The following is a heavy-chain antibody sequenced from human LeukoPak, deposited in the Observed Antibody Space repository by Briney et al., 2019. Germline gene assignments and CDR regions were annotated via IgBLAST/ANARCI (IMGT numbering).Heavy chain of an antibody. CDR3: ARTTMVRGTYYMDV. Sequence: SETLSLTCTVSGGSISSYYWSWIRQPLGKGLEWIGYIYYSGYTNYNPSLKSRVTISVDTSKNQFSLKLSSVTAADTAVYYCARTTMVRGTYYMDVWGKGTTVTISS. D-gene: IGHD3-10*01. J-gene: IGHJ6*03. V-gene: IGHV4-59*01. CDR1: GGSISSYY. CDR2: IYYSGYT.